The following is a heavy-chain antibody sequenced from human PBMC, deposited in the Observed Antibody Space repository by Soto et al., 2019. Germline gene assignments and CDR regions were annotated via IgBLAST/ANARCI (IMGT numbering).Heavy chain of an antibody. CDR3: ARENTVANYYYYGMDV. D-gene: IGHD4-17*01. CDR2: IYYSEST. V-gene: IGHV4-61*01. Sequence: SETLSLTCTVSGGSVSSGSYYWSWIRQPPGKGLEWIGYIYYSESTNYNPSLKSRVTISVDTSKNQFSLKLSSVTAADTAVYYCARENTVANYYYYGMDVWGQGTTVTVSS. J-gene: IGHJ6*02. CDR1: GGSVSSGSYY.